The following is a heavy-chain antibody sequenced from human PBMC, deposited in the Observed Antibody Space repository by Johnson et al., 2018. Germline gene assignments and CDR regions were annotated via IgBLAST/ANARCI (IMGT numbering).Heavy chain of an antibody. Sequence: VQLQESGGGVVLPGRSLRLSCAASGFTFSSYAMSWVRQAPGKGLEWVSAISGSGGSTYYADSVKGRFTISRDNSKNTLYLQMNSLRAEDTAVNYWAKADYGDYSDGMDVWGKGTTVTVSS. CDR3: AKADYGDYSDGMDV. D-gene: IGHD4-17*01. CDR2: ISGSGGST. J-gene: IGHJ6*04. V-gene: IGHV3-23*01. CDR1: GFTFSSYA.